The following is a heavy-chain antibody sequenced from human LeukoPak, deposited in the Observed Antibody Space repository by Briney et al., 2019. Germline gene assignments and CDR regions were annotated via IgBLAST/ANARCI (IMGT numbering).Heavy chain of an antibody. J-gene: IGHJ4*02. V-gene: IGHV5-51*01. CDR3: ASPPTRECSSISCPLSY. CDR2: IYPGDSDT. Sequence: GESLQISCKGSGYSFTSNWISWVRQMPGKGLEWMGIIYPGDSDTRYSPSFQGQVTISVDKSVSAAYLQWSSLKASDTAMYYCASPPTRECSSISCPLSYWGQGTLVTISS. D-gene: IGHD2-2*01. CDR1: GYSFTSNW.